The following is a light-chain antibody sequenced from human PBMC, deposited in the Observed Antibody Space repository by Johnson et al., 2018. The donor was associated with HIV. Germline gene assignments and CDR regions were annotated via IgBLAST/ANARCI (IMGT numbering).Light chain of an antibody. CDR2: DNN. V-gene: IGLV1-51*01. Sequence: QSVLTQPPSVSAAAGQKVTISCSGSSSNIGNNYVAWYQQVPGTAPKLLIYDNNRRPSGVPDRFSGSKSGTSATLGITGLQTGDEADYFCGTWDNSLRTAFFRTGHNFTFL. CDR3: GTWDNSLRTAF. J-gene: IGLJ1*01. CDR1: SSNIGNNY.